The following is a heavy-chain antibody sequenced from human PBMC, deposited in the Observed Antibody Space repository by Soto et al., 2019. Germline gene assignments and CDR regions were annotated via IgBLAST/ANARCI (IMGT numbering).Heavy chain of an antibody. D-gene: IGHD3-10*01. CDR3: AREHYYGSGRTDY. CDR2: ISYDGSNK. Sequence: PGKGLEWVAVISYDGSNKYYADSVKGRFTISRDNSKNTLYLQMNSLRAEDTAVYYCAREHYYGSGRTDYWGQGTLVTVSS. V-gene: IGHV3-30-3*01. J-gene: IGHJ4*02.